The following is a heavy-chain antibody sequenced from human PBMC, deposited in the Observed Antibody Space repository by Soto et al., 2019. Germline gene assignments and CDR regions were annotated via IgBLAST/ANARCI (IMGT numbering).Heavy chain of an antibody. CDR2: ISGSGGST. D-gene: IGHD4-4*01. CDR3: AKVSNYFWFDP. V-gene: IGHV3-23*01. CDR1: GFTFSSYA. J-gene: IGHJ5*02. Sequence: GGSLRLACAASGFTFSSYAMSWVRQAPGKGLEWVSAISGSGGSTYYADSVKGRFTISRDNPKNTLYLQMNSLRAEDTAVYYCAKVSNYFWFDPWGQGTLVTVSS.